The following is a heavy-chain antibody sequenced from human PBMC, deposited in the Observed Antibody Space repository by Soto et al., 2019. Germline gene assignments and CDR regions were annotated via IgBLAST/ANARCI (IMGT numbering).Heavy chain of an antibody. V-gene: IGHV3-30-3*01. J-gene: IGHJ4*02. Sequence: QVQLVESGGGVVQPGRSLRLSCAASGFTFSSYPMHWVRQAPGKGLEWVAVISYDGSNKYYADSVKGRFTISRDNSKNTLYVQMNSLRAEDTAVYYCARDSGDSQYYFDYWGQGILVTVSS. CDR3: ARDSGDSQYYFDY. CDR2: ISYDGSNK. CDR1: GFTFSSYP. D-gene: IGHD1-26*01.